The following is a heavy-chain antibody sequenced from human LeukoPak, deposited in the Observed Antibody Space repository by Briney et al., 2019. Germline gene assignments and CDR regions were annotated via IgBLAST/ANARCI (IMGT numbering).Heavy chain of an antibody. CDR3: ARERVLRV. D-gene: IGHD3-10*02. V-gene: IGHV3-11*05. CDR2: TSGSGSYT. J-gene: IGHJ4*02. CDR1: GFTLSDYY. Sequence: GGSLRLSCVASGFTLSDYYMTWIRQAPGKGLEWVAYTSGSGSYTNYAASVKGRFTVSRDNAKNSVYLQMSSLRAEDTADYYCARERVLRVWGQGTLVTVSS.